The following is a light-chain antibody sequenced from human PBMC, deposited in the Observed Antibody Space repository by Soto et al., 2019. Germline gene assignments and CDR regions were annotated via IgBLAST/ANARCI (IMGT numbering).Light chain of an antibody. CDR3: QSYDSSNRWV. J-gene: IGLJ3*02. V-gene: IGLV6-57*02. CDR2: EDN. CDR1: SGSIASNY. Sequence: NFMLTQPHSVSESPGKTVTISCTGSSGSIASNYVQWYQQRPGSVPTTVIFEDNQRPSGVPDRFSGSIDSSSNSASLTISGLKTEDEADYYCQSYDSSNRWVFGGGTKLTV.